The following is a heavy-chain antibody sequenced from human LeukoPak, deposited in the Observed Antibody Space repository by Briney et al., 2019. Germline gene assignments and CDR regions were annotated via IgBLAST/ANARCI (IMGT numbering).Heavy chain of an antibody. CDR1: GYTFTSYD. J-gene: IGHJ5*02. CDR2: MNPNSGST. D-gene: IGHD2-2*01. CDR3: ARRRIVVVPAAMSGFDP. V-gene: IGHV1-8*01. Sequence: ASVKVSCKASGYTFTSYDINWVRQATGQGLEWMGWMNPNSGSTGYAQKFQGRVTMTRNTSISTAYMELSSLRSEDTAVYYCARRRIVVVPAAMSGFDPWGQGTLVTVSS.